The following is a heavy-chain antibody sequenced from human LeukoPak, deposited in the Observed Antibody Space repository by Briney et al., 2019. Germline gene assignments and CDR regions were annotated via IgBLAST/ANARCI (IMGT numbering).Heavy chain of an antibody. D-gene: IGHD3-22*01. CDR3: AKGGLGDYYDSSGYE. J-gene: IGHJ4*02. V-gene: IGHV3-7*03. Sequence: GGSLRLSCVASGFTFSSYWMTWVRQAPGKGPEWVANIKTDGSQIYYVDSVKGRFTISRDNAKNSLYLQMNSLRAEDTAVYYCAKGGLGDYYDSSGYEWGQGTLVTVSS. CDR1: GFTFSSYW. CDR2: IKTDGSQI.